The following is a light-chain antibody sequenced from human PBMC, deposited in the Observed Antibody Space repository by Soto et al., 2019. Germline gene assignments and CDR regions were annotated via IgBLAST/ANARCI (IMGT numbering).Light chain of an antibody. Sequence: DLQMTQSPSSLSASVGDRVTITCRASQGNIKYLAWFQQKPGKAPKSLIFAISNLQSGVPSRFSGSGSGTEFTLTISSLQAEDFATYYCQQCDTYPFTFGPGTTVDIK. J-gene: IGKJ3*01. CDR1: QGNIKY. CDR2: AIS. CDR3: QQCDTYPFT. V-gene: IGKV1-16*01.